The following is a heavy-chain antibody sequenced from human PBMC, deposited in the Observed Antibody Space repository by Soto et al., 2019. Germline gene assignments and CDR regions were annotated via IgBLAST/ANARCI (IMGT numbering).Heavy chain of an antibody. J-gene: IGHJ3*02. Sequence: VSSVKVSCKASGYTFSSYGINWVRQAPGQGLEWMGWISAYNGNTNYAQKLQGRVTMTTDTSTSTAYMELRSLRSDDTAVYYCGVLTGTTWGDDAFDIWGQGTMVTVSS. CDR1: GYTFSSYG. D-gene: IGHD1-20*01. V-gene: IGHV1-18*01. CDR2: ISAYNGNT. CDR3: GVLTGTTWGDDAFDI.